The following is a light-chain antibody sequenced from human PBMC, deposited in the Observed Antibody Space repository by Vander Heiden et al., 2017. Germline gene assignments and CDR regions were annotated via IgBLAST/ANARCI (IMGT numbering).Light chain of an antibody. Sequence: DIQMTQSPSTLSASVGDRVSITCRASQSISTWLAWYQQKPGKAPKVLIYKASTLKTGVPSRFSGSGSGTEFTLTISSLQHDDFATYYCQQFGSYLWTFGQGTKVEMK. CDR1: QSISTW. CDR3: QQFGSYLWT. V-gene: IGKV1-5*03. J-gene: IGKJ1*01. CDR2: KAS.